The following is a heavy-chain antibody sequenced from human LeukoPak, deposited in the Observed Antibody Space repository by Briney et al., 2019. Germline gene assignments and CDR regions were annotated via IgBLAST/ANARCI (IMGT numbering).Heavy chain of an antibody. J-gene: IGHJ5*02. V-gene: IGHV3-74*01. CDR1: GFTFSSYW. Sequence: GGSLRLSCAASGFTFSSYWMHWVRQAPGKGLVWVSRINSDGSSTSYADSVKGRFTISRDNAKNTLYLQMNSLRAGDTAVYYCASSIGRWELLGYNWFDPWGQGTLVTVSS. D-gene: IGHD1-26*01. CDR2: INSDGSST. CDR3: ASSIGRWELLGYNWFDP.